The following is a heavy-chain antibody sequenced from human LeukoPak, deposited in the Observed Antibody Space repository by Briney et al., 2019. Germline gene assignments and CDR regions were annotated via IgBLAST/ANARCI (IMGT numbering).Heavy chain of an antibody. CDR2: INPNSGGT. J-gene: IGHJ4*02. V-gene: IGHV1-2*02. CDR3: ARDIEGVEDSSAPTRY. Sequence: GASVKVSCKASGYTFTGYYMHWVRQAPGQGLEWMGWINPNSGGTNYAQKFQGRVTMTRDTSISTAYMELSRLRSDDTAVYYCARDIEGVEDSSAPTRYWGQGTLVTVSS. CDR1: GYTFTGYY. D-gene: IGHD3-22*01.